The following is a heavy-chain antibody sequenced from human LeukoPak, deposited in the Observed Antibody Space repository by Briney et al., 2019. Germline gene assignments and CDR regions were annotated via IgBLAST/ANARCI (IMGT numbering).Heavy chain of an antibody. CDR3: ARESIVVVPPDYYYYYYMDV. CDR2: IYTSGST. CDR1: GGSISSYH. Sequence: SETLSLTCTVPGGSISSYHWTWIRQPAGKGLEWIGRIYTSGSTNYNPSLKSRVTMSVDTSKNQFSLKLSSVTAADTAVYYCARESIVVVPPDYYYYYYMDVWGKGTTVTVSS. D-gene: IGHD2-2*01. J-gene: IGHJ6*03. V-gene: IGHV4-4*07.